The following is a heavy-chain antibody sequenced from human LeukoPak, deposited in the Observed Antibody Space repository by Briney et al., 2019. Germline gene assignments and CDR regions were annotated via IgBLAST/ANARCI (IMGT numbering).Heavy chain of an antibody. V-gene: IGHV4-59*01. J-gene: IGHJ5*02. D-gene: IGHD6-19*01. CDR3: ARSHSSGWSKFDP. CDR2: IYNRGSA. CDR1: GGSIGSNF. Sequence: SETLSLTCTVSGGSIGSNFWSWIRQPPGKGLEWIWYIYNRGSANYNPSRKSRVTISVDTSKNQFSMKLSSVTAADTAVYYCARSHSSGWSKFDPWGQGTLVTISS.